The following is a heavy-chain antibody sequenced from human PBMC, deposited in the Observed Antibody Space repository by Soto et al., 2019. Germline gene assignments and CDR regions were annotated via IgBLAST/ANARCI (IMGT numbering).Heavy chain of an antibody. CDR3: ARDTRRGIYSAAGMDV. J-gene: IGHJ6*02. V-gene: IGHV3-21*01. D-gene: IGHD1-26*01. CDR1: GFPFSTFS. CDR2: ISGSGASI. Sequence: EVQLVESGGGLVKPGGSLRLSCVASGFPFSTFSLHWVRQAPGKGLEWVSSISGSGASIHYGDSLKGRSTISRDNAKNTVSLQMHSLRVEDTAVYYCARDTRRGIYSAAGMDVWGQGTTVNVSS.